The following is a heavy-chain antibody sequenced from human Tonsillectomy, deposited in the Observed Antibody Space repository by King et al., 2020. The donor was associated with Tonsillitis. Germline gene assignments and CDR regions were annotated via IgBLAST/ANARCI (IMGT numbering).Heavy chain of an antibody. J-gene: IGHJ4*02. CDR3: STGGEPLPDYWDY. CDR2: IKSKTDGGTT. D-gene: IGHD1-26*01. CDR1: GFTFSNAW. V-gene: IGHV3-15*01. Sequence: VQLVESGGGLVKPGGSLRLSCAASGFTFSNAWMSWVRQAPGKGLEWVGRIKSKTDGGTTDYAAPVKGRFTISRDDSKNTLYLQMNSLNTEDTAVYYWSTGGEPLPDYWDYWGQGTRVTVST.